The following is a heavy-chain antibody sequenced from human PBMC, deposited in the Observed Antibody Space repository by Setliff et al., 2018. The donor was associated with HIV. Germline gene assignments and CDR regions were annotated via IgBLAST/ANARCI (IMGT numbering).Heavy chain of an antibody. J-gene: IGHJ4*02. D-gene: IGHD3-10*01. Sequence: ASVKVSCKASGYTFTSYGISWVRQAPGQGLEWMGWISAYNGNTNYAQKLQGRVTMTTDTSTSTAYMELSSLRSEDTAVYYCASSSPTTYYYGLGSPPLDYWGQGTLVTVSS. V-gene: IGHV1-18*01. CDR2: ISAYNGNT. CDR3: ASSSPTTYYYGLGSPPLDY. CDR1: GYTFTSYG.